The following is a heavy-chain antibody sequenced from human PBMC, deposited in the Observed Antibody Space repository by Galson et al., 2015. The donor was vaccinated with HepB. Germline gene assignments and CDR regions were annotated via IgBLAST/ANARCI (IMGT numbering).Heavy chain of an antibody. CDR3: ARTAPETYYDFWSGYYNGGFDY. D-gene: IGHD3-3*01. V-gene: IGHV3-66*02. CDR2: IYSGGST. J-gene: IGHJ4*02. CDR1: GFTVSSNY. Sequence: SLRLSCAASGFTVSSNYMSWVRQAPGKGLEWVSVIYSGGSTYYADSVKGRFTISRDNSKNTLYLQMNSLRAEDTAVYYCARTAPETYYDFWSGYYNGGFDYWGQGTLVTVSS.